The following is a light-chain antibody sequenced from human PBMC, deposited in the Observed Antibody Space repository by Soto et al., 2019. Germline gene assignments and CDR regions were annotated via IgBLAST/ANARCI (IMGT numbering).Light chain of an antibody. J-gene: IGKJ1*01. CDR1: QSVTSSY. V-gene: IGKV3-20*01. CDR3: QQYGTSLSWT. CDR2: GAS. Sequence: EILLTQSPGTLSLSPGERATLSCRASQSVTSSYLTWYQQKPGQAPRLLIYGASSRAAGIPDRFSGSGSGKDFTLTINSLELEDFAVYYCQQYGTSLSWTFGQGTKVAIK.